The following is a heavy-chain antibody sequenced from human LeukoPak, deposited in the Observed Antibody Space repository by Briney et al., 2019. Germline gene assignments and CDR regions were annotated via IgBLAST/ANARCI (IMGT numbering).Heavy chain of an antibody. CDR2: IYRGGAT. CDR1: GFNVGSNY. CDR3: AREGMHDSSGYYPIGGSYYFDH. Sequence: PGGSLRLSCAASGFNVGSNYMSWVRQTPGKGLEWVSVIYRGGATYYADSVKGRFTLSRDNSKNTLYLQMNSLRVEDTAVYYCAREGMHDSSGYYPIGGSYYFDHWGQGTLVTVFS. J-gene: IGHJ4*02. V-gene: IGHV3-53*01. D-gene: IGHD3-22*01.